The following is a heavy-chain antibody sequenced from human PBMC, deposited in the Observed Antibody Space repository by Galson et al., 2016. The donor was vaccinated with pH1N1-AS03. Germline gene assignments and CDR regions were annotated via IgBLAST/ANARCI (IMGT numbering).Heavy chain of an antibody. CDR3: ARGDGYNYYFDY. J-gene: IGHJ4*02. D-gene: IGHD5-24*01. CDR2: IYPGDSDT. Sequence: QSGAEVKKPGESLMISRKASGFRFTTYWIAWVRQLPGEGLEWMGFIYPGDSDTKYSPSFQGQVTISADKSISTAYLRWNSLKASDTAMYYCARGDGYNYYFDYWGQGTLVTVSS. CDR1: GFRFTTYW. V-gene: IGHV5-51*03.